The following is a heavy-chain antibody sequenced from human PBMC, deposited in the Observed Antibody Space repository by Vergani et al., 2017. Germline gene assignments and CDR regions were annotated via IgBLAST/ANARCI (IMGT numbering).Heavy chain of an antibody. Sequence: QVQLVESGGGVVQPVRSLRLSCAASGFTFSSYGMHWVRQAPGKGLEWVAVISDDGSNKYYADSVKGRFTISRDNSKNTLYLQMNSLRAEDTAVYYCAKGGHGGSGWYAPFGPWGQGTLVTVSS. D-gene: IGHD6-19*01. CDR3: AKGGHGGSGWYAPFGP. CDR1: GFTFSSYG. CDR2: ISDDGSNK. J-gene: IGHJ5*02. V-gene: IGHV3-30*18.